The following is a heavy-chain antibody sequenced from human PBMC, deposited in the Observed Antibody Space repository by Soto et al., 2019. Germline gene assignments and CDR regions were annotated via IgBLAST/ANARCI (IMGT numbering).Heavy chain of an antibody. CDR3: ARAASISYGMDV. V-gene: IGHV3-11*01. Sequence: PAGSLRLSCAASGFTFSDYYMSWIRQAPGKGLEWVSYISSSGSTIYYADSVKGRFTISRDNTKNSLYLQMNSLRAEDTAVYYCARAASISYGMDVWGQGTTVTVSS. D-gene: IGHD3-9*01. CDR2: ISSSGSTI. CDR1: GFTFSDYY. J-gene: IGHJ6*02.